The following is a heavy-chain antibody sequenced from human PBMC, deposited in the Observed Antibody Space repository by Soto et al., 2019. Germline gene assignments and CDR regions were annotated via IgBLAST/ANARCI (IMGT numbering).Heavy chain of an antibody. V-gene: IGHV1-69*13. Sequence: GASVKLSCKASGSTFSSYAISWGRRAPGQGIEWMGGIIPIFGTANYAQKFQGRVTITADESTSTAYMELSSLRSEDTAVYYCAIVDCRSTSCRNWFDPWSQGTLVTVSS. CDR1: GSTFSSYA. J-gene: IGHJ5*02. D-gene: IGHD2-2*01. CDR3: AIVDCRSTSCRNWFDP. CDR2: IIPIFGTA.